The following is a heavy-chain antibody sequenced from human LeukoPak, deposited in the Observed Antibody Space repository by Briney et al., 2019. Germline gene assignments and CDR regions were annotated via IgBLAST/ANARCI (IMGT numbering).Heavy chain of an antibody. CDR1: GGTFISYA. CDR2: IIPIFGTA. V-gene: IGHV1-69*05. CDR3: ARGGNYQYDFWSGYTPLDY. Sequence: SVKVSCKASGGTFISYAISWVRQAPGQGLEWMGRIIPIFGTANYAQKFQGRVTITTDESTSTAYMELSSLRSEDTAVYYCARGGNYQYDFWSGYTPLDYWGQGTLVTVSS. J-gene: IGHJ4*02. D-gene: IGHD3-3*01.